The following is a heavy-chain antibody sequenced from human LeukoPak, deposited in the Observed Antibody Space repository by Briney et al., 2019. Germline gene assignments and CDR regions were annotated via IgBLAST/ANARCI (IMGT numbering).Heavy chain of an antibody. V-gene: IGHV3-30-3*01. J-gene: IGHJ6*02. CDR2: ISYDGSNK. Sequence: GSLRLSCAASGFTFSSYAMHWVRQAPGKGLEWVAVISYDGSNKYYADSVKGRFTTSRDNSKNTLYLQMNSLRAEDTAVYYCARDLRSGNFYYYYGMDVWGQGTTVTVSS. CDR3: ARDLRSGNFYYYYGMDV. D-gene: IGHD1-26*01. CDR1: GFTFSSYA.